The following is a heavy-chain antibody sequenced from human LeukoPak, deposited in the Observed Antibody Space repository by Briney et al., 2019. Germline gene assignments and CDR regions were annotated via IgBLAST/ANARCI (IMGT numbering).Heavy chain of an antibody. V-gene: IGHV3-23*01. Sequence: GSLRLSCAASGFTFSSYAMSWVRQAPGKGLEWVSAISGSGGSTYYADSVKDRFTISRDNSKNTLYLQMNSLRAEDTAVYYCAKDTPTNYYDSSGYPPTVIDYWGQGTLVTVSS. CDR2: ISGSGGST. D-gene: IGHD3-22*01. CDR3: AKDTPTNYYDSSGYPPTVIDY. CDR1: GFTFSSYA. J-gene: IGHJ4*02.